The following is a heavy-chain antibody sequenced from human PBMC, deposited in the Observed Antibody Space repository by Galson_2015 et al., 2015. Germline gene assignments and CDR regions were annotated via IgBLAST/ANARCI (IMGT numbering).Heavy chain of an antibody. V-gene: IGHV3-23*01. CDR2: ISGSGGST. CDR3: AKTSGWSPDY. J-gene: IGHJ4*02. D-gene: IGHD6-19*01. CDR1: GFTFSIYA. Sequence: SLRLSCAASGFTFSIYAMSWVRQAPGKGLEWVSTISGSGGSTYYADSVKGRFTISRDNSKSTLYLQMNSLRAEDTAIYYCAKTSGWSPDYWGQGTLVTVSS.